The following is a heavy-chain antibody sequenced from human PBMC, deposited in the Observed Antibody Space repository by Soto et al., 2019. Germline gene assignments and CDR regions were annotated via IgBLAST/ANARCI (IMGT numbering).Heavy chain of an antibody. V-gene: IGHV4-34*01. CDR3: ARGGTGHMDV. Sequence: QVQLQQWGAGLFTPSETLSLTCAVYGGSFSDYYWSWIRQAPGKGLEWIGEINHSGSTNYNPSLQSRSTISVDTSKTKFSLKLSSVTAADTDVYYCARGGTGHMDVWGKGITVTVSS. CDR2: INHSGST. J-gene: IGHJ6*03. CDR1: GGSFSDYY.